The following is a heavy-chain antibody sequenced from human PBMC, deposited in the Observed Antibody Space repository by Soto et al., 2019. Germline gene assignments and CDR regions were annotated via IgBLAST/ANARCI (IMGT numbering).Heavy chain of an antibody. CDR2: KYYSGIT. D-gene: IGHD6-6*01. V-gene: IGHV4-31*01. CDR3: ARGSSIAGLYYGMDV. CDR1: GGSISSGGYY. J-gene: IGHJ6*02. Sequence: QVQLQESGPGLVKPSPTLSLTCTVSGGSISSGGYYWTWIRQHPGKGLAWIGYKYYSGITYYNPSLKILVTISLDTSKNQFPLKLSSVTSVDTAVYYCARGSSIAGLYYGMDVWGQGNTFTVSS.